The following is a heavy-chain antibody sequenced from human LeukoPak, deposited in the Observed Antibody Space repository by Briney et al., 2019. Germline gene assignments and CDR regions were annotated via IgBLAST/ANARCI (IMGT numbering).Heavy chain of an antibody. J-gene: IGHJ4*02. D-gene: IGHD3-9*01. Sequence: GASVTVSCKASGYTFTSYGISWVRQAPGQGLEWMGWISAYNGNTNYAQKLQGRVTMTTDTSTSTAYMELRSLRSDDTAVYYCARDRPVLRYFDWLLSAASFDYWGQGTLVTVSS. CDR2: ISAYNGNT. CDR1: GYTFTSYG. CDR3: ARDRPVLRYFDWLLSAASFDY. V-gene: IGHV1-18*01.